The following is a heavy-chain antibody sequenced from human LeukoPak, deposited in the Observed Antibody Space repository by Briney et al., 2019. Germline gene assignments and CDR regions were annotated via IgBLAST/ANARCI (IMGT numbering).Heavy chain of an antibody. D-gene: IGHD6-13*01. CDR1: GHTFTSYD. Sequence: ASVKVSCKASGHTFTSYDINWVRQATGQGLEWMGWMNPNSGNTGYAQKFQGRVTMTRNTSISTAYMELSSLRSEDTAVYYCARGNSSGSSWDYWGQGTLVTVSS. CDR3: ARGNSSGSSWDY. CDR2: MNPNSGNT. V-gene: IGHV1-8*01. J-gene: IGHJ4*02.